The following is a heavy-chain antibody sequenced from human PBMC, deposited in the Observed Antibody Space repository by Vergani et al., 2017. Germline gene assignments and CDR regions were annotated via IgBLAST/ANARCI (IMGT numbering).Heavy chain of an antibody. V-gene: IGHV4-4*02. CDR1: GGSISSSNW. CDR3: ARFLTGTTIYYYYGMDV. Sequence: QVQLQESGPGLVKPSGTLSLTCAVSGGSISSSNWWSWVRPPPGKGLEWIGEIYHSGSTNYNPSLKSRVTISVDKSKNQFSLKLSSVTAADTAVYYCARFLTGTTIYYYYGMDVWGQGTTVTVSS. D-gene: IGHD1-20*01. CDR2: IYHSGST. J-gene: IGHJ6*02.